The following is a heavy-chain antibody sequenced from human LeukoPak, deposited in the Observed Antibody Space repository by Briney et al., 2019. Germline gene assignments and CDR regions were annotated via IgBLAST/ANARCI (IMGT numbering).Heavy chain of an antibody. J-gene: IGHJ4*02. CDR3: ARSLVGATYLGDY. D-gene: IGHD1-26*01. Sequence: SETLSLTCTVSGGSVSSGSYYWSWIRQPPGKGLEWIGYIYYSGSTNYNPSLKSRVTISVDTSKNQFSLKLSSVTAADTAVYYCARSLVGATYLGDYWGQGTLVTVSS. V-gene: IGHV4-61*01. CDR1: GGSVSSGSYY. CDR2: IYYSGST.